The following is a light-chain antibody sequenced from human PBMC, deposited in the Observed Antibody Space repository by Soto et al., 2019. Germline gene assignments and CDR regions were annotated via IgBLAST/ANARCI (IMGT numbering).Light chain of an antibody. CDR3: QQYNSYSSYT. CDR1: QSISSW. J-gene: IGKJ2*01. Sequence: DIQMTQSPSTLSASVGDRVTITCRASQSISSWLAWYQQKPGKAPNLLIYKASSLEGGVPSRFSGSGSGTEFTLTISSLQPDDFATYYCQQYNSYSSYTFGQGTKLEIK. V-gene: IGKV1-5*03. CDR2: KAS.